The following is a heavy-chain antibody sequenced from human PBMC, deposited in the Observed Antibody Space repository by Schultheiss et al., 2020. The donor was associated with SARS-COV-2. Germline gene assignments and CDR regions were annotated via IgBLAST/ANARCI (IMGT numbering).Heavy chain of an antibody. CDR3: AKGGDYGGNSGLYYYYGMDV. Sequence: GESLKISCAASGFTVSSNYMSWVRQAPGKGLEWVSVIYSGGSTYYADSVKGRFTISRDNSKNTLYLQMNSLRAEDTAVYYCAKGGDYGGNSGLYYYYGMDVWGQGTTVTVSS. CDR1: GFTVSSNY. J-gene: IGHJ6*02. CDR2: IYSGGST. V-gene: IGHV3-53*01. D-gene: IGHD4-23*01.